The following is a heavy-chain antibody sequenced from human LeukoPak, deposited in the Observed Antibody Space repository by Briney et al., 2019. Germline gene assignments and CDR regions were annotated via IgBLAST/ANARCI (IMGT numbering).Heavy chain of an antibody. J-gene: IGHJ4*02. CDR2: ISYDGSNK. D-gene: IGHD3-9*01. CDR1: GLTSSTYP. Sequence: QPGGSLRLPCAASGLTSSTYPMHWARQAPAKGLEWGPVISYDGSNKYYADSVKGRFTISRDNYKNTLYLQMNSLRAEDTAVYYCAREDDILTGPFDYWGQGTLVTVSS. V-gene: IGHV3-30*04. CDR3: AREDDILTGPFDY.